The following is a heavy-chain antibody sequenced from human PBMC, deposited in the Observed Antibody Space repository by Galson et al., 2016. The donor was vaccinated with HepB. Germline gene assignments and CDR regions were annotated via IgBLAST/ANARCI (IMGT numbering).Heavy chain of an antibody. V-gene: IGHV2-70*01. CDR1: GFSLTSSGMC. D-gene: IGHD2-15*01. CDR2: IDWDDDK. J-gene: IGHJ4*02. Sequence: PALVKPTQTLTLTCTFSGFSLTSSGMCVSWIRQPPGKALEWLALIDWDDDKYYSTSLETRPTISKDTSKNQGVLTMTNMDPVDTATYYCSRTRADIVVVVTDTGGEGAYYFDYWGQGTLVTVSS. CDR3: SRTRADIVVVVTDTGGEGAYYFDY.